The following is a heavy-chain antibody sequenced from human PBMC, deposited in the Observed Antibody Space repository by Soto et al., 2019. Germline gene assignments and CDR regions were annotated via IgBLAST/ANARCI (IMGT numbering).Heavy chain of an antibody. Sequence: GGSLRLSCAASGFTFSSYAMSWVRQAPGKGLEWVSAISGSGGSTYYADSVKGRFTISRDNSKNTLYLQMNSLRAEDTAVYYCAKDRGAAAGRPPYYFDYWGQGTLVTVSS. V-gene: IGHV3-23*01. CDR2: ISGSGGST. CDR3: AKDRGAAAGRPPYYFDY. CDR1: GFTFSSYA. J-gene: IGHJ4*02. D-gene: IGHD6-13*01.